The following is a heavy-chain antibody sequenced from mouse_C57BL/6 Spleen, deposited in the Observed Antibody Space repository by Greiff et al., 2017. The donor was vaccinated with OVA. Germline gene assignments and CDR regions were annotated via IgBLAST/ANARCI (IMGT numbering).Heavy chain of an antibody. J-gene: IGHJ3*01. Sequence: EVQLQQSGPELVKPGASVKISCKASGYTFTDYYMNWVKQSHGKSLEWIGDINPNNGGTSYNQKFKGKATLTVDKSSSTAYMELRSLTSEDAAVYYCARQGPWLAYWGQGTLVTVSA. V-gene: IGHV1-26*01. CDR2: INPNNGGT. CDR1: GYTFTDYY. CDR3: ARQGPWLAY.